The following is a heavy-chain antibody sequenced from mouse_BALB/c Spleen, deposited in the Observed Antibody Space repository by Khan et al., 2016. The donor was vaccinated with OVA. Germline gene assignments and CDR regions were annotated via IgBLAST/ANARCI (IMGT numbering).Heavy chain of an antibody. CDR3: SRNGFGNYESWDY. J-gene: IGHJ2*01. CDR1: GYTFTNYW. D-gene: IGHD2-1*01. Sequence: VQLQQSGTVLARPGASVKMSCKGSGYTFTNYWMHWVKQRPGQGLEWIGVIYPGNSDTNYNQKFKGKAKLTAVQSSSTAYMELNSLTNEDSAVYYCSRNGFGNYESWDYWGQGTTLTVSS. V-gene: IGHV1-5*01. CDR2: IYPGNSDT.